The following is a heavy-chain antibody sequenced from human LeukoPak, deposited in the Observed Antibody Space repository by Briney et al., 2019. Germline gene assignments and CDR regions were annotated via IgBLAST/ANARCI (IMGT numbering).Heavy chain of an antibody. D-gene: IGHD4-11*01. J-gene: IGHJ4*02. CDR3: AKDLSQLQSSVRVY. V-gene: IGHV3-23*01. Sequence: GGSLRLSCAASGFTFSSYATSWVRQAPGKGLEWVSAISGSGGSTYYADSVKGRFTISRDNSKNTLYLQMSSLRAEDTAVYYCAKDLSQLQSSVRVYWGQGTLVTVSS. CDR2: ISGSGGST. CDR1: GFTFSSYA.